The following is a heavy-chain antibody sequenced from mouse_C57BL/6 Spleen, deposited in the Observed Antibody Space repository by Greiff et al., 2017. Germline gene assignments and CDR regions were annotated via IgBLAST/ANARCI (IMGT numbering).Heavy chain of an antibody. D-gene: IGHD1-1*01. CDR2: IWRGGST. J-gene: IGHJ1*03. CDR1: GFSLTSYG. CDR3: AKTIYYYGSSHWYFDV. V-gene: IGHV2-5*01. Sequence: QVQLQQSGPGLVQPSQSLSITCTVSGFSLTSYGVHWVRQSPGKGLEWLGVIWRGGSTDYTAAFMSRLSITKDNSKSQVFFKMNSLQADDTAIYYCAKTIYYYGSSHWYFDVWGTGTTVTVSS.